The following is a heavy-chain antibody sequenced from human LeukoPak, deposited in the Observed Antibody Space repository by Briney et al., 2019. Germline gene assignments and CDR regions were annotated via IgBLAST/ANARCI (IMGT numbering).Heavy chain of an antibody. CDR2: IKQDGSEK. CDR3: VIKMED. Sequence: GGSLRLSCAASGFTLSSYSMNWVRQAPGKGLEWVANIKQDGSEKYYVDSVKGRFTISRDNAKNSLYLQMNSLRAEDTAVYYCVIKMEDWGQGTLVTVSS. J-gene: IGHJ4*02. CDR1: GFTLSSYS. V-gene: IGHV3-7*01. D-gene: IGHD5-24*01.